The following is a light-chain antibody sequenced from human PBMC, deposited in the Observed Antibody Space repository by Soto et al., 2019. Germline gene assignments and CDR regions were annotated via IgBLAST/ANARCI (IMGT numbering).Light chain of an antibody. V-gene: IGKV1-6*01. J-gene: IGKJ1*01. CDR3: LQDFTYART. CDR2: SAS. Sequence: AIPMTQSPSSVSASVGDRVTITCRASQGIRNELGWYQQKPGKAPKLLIYSASSLQSGVPSRFSGSGSGTDFILTISGLQPEDFATYFCLQDFTYARTFGQGTKV. CDR1: QGIRNE.